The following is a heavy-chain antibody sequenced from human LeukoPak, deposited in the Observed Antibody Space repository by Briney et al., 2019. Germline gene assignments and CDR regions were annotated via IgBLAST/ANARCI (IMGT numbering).Heavy chain of an antibody. J-gene: IGHJ4*01. V-gene: IGHV3-23*01. CDR1: GFTFSSYS. CDR2: ISGSGGST. CDR3: TKGMYFYHTSGKFDS. D-gene: IGHD3-22*01. Sequence: GGSLRLSCAASGFTFSSYSMNWVRQAPGKGLEWVSAISGSGGSTYYAHSVRGRFTISRDNSRKTLYLQMDSLSAEDTAIYYCTKGMYFYHTSGKFDSWGQGTLVTVSS.